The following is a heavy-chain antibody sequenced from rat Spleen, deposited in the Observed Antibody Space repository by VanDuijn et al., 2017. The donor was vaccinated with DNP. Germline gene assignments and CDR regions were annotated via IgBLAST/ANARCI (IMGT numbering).Heavy chain of an antibody. CDR3: ARDAGGPFDY. Sequence: EVRLVESGGALVQPGRSLKLSCAASGFTFSDYNMAWVRQAPKKGLEWVTTIHSDGSSTYYRDSVRGRFTFSRDNTKSTLYLQMNSLRSEDMATYYCARDAGGPFDYWGQGVKVTVSS. J-gene: IGHJ2*01. CDR2: IHSDGSST. D-gene: IGHD1-11*01. CDR1: GFTFSDYN. V-gene: IGHV5-7*01.